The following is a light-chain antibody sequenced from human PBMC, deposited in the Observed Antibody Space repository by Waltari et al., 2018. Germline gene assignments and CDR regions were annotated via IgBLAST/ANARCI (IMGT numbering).Light chain of an antibody. CDR2: GAS. CDR3: QQRHNWPLT. CDR1: QSVSSN. V-gene: IGKV3-15*01. J-gene: IGKJ4*01. Sequence: EIVMTQSPATLSVSLGERATLSCRASQSVSSNLAWYKQKPGQAPRLLIYGASTRATGIPARVSGSGSGTEFSLSISSLEPEDFAVYYCQQRHNWPLTFGGGTK.